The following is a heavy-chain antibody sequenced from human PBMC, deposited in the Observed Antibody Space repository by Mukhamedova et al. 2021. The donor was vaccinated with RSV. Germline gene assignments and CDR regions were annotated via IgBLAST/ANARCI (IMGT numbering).Heavy chain of an antibody. CDR1: A. V-gene: IGHV3-30-3*01. CDR2: ISYDGSNK. J-gene: IGHJ3*02. D-gene: IGHD2-8*01. CDR3: ARDLMVYTIRGPFDI. Sequence: AMHWVRQAPGKGLEWVAVISYDGSNKFYADSVKGRFTISRDNSKNTLYLQMNSLRPEDTAVYYCARDLMVYTIRGPFDIWGQGTM.